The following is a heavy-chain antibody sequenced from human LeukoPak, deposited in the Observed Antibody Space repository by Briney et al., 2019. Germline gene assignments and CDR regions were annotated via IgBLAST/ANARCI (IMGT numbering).Heavy chain of an antibody. CDR3: ARIPEYSSSWFFDY. J-gene: IGHJ4*02. D-gene: IGHD6-13*01. V-gene: IGHV3-7*01. Sequence: GGSLRLSCAASGFTFSSYWMSWVRQAPGKGLEWVANIKQDESEKYYVDSVKGRFTISRDNAKNSLYLQMNSLRAEDTAVYYCARIPEYSSSWFFDYWGQGTLVTVSS. CDR1: GFTFSSYW. CDR2: IKQDESEK.